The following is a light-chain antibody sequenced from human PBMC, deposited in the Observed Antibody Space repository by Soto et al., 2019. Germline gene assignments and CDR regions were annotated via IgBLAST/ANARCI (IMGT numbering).Light chain of an antibody. J-gene: IGKJ2*01. CDR1: QSLNMRY. CDR2: AAS. Sequence: VFTQSPCTLSLSPGERTTLSCRASQSLNMRYLAWYHQTPGQAPRLLIYAASIRAPGIPDKSSGTGSGTDYSITIDRLEPEDSAVYYGHQYDNAPQTFGQGTKVDIK. CDR3: HQYDNAPQT. V-gene: IGKV3-20*01.